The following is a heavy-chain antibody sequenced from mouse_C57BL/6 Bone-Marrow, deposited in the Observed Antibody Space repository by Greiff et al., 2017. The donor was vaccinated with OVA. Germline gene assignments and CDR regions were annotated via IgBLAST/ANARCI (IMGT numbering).Heavy chain of an antibody. CDR1: GYSITSGYY. CDR2: ISYDGSN. J-gene: IGHJ3*01. Sequence: EVKLMESGPGLVKPSQSLSLTCSVTGYSITSGYYWNWIRQFPGNKLEWMGYISYDGSNNYNPSLKNRISITRDTSKNQFFLKLNSVTTEDTATYYYARERVYPAWFAYWGQGTLVTVSA. V-gene: IGHV3-6*01. CDR3: ARERVYPAWFAY.